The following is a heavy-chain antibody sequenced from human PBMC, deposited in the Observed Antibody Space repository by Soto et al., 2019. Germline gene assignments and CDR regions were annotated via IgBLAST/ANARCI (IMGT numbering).Heavy chain of an antibody. Sequence: QVQLQQWGAGLLKPSETLSLTCTVYDVSFSGYYWSWIRQPPGKGLEWIGEINHSGSTNYNPSLKSRVTMSVDTSKNHFSLKLSSVTAADTAVYYCARGNMGGSYYGLGYWGQGTLVTVSS. V-gene: IGHV4-34*01. CDR1: DVSFSGYY. J-gene: IGHJ4*02. D-gene: IGHD1-26*01. CDR2: INHSGST. CDR3: ARGNMGGSYYGLGY.